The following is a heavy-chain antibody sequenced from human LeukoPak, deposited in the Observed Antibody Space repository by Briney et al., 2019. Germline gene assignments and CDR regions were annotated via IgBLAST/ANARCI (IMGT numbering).Heavy chain of an antibody. D-gene: IGHD1-1*01. CDR2: MNPNSGNT. V-gene: IGHV1-8*01. CDR1: GYTFTSYD. Sequence: ASVKVSCKASGYTFTSYDINWVRQATGQGLEWMGWMNPNSGNTGYAQKFQGRVTMTRNTSISTAYMELSSLRSEDTAAYYCARGRGGYRIYYMDVWGKGTTVTVSS. J-gene: IGHJ6*03. CDR3: ARGRGGYRIYYMDV.